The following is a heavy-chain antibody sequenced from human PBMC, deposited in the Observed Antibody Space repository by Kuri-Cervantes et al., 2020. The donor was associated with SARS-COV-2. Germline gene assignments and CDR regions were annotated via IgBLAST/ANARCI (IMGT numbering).Heavy chain of an antibody. V-gene: IGHV4-34*01. CDR3: ARAYSSSGRVYYGMDF. Sequence: SETLSLTCAVSGGSFSGYYWSWIRQPPGKGLEWIGEINHSGSSNYNPSLKSRVTISVDTSKNQFSLKLSSVTAADTAVYYCARAYSSSGRVYYGMDFWGQGTPVTVSS. J-gene: IGHJ6*02. CDR2: INHSGSS. CDR1: GGSFSGYY. D-gene: IGHD6-13*01.